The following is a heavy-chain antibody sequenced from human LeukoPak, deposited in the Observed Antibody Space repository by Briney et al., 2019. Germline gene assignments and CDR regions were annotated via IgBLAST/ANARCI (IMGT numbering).Heavy chain of an antibody. J-gene: IGHJ3*02. CDR1: GGTFSSYA. Sequence: LVKVSCKASGGTFSSYAISWVRQAPGQGLEWMGRIIPILGIANYAQKFQGRVTTTADKSTSTAYMELSSLRSEDTAVYYCARGGSRYCSGGSCYSYDAFDIWGQGTMVTVSS. D-gene: IGHD2-15*01. V-gene: IGHV1-69*04. CDR3: ARGGSRYCSGGSCYSYDAFDI. CDR2: IIPILGIA.